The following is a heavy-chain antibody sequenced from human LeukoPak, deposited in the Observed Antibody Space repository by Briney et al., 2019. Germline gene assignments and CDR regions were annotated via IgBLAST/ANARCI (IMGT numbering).Heavy chain of an antibody. CDR1: GLTFSNGG. CDR3: TTYFSGYFTY. V-gene: IGHV3-15*01. CDR2: IRSKSDGTTA. Sequence: GGSLRLSCAASGLTFSNGGMSWVGQAPGKGVEWVGRIRSKSDGTTADHAAPVTGRFIISRDHSKHTLYLQMNSLQTEHTAVYYCTTYFSGYFTYGGQGTLATVS. J-gene: IGHJ4*02. D-gene: IGHD3-10*01.